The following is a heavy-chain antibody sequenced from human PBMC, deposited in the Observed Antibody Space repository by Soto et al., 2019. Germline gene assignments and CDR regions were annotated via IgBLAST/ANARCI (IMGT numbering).Heavy chain of an antibody. CDR3: ARRMVRGRGFDY. J-gene: IGHJ4*02. V-gene: IGHV4-59*08. CDR1: GGSISSYY. D-gene: IGHD3-10*01. Sequence: QVQLQESGPGLVEPSETLSLTCTVSGGSISSYYSSWIRQPPGKGLEWIGSIYYSGSTNYNPSLKSRVTISVYTSKNQCSLKLSSVTAADTAVYYCARRMVRGRGFDYWGQGTLVTDSS. CDR2: IYYSGST.